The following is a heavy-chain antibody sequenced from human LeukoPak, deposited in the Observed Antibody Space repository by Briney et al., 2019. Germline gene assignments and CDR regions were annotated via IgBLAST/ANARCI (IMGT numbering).Heavy chain of an antibody. CDR3: ARVLDVDTVAMGY. Sequence: GRSLRLSCAASGFTFSSYAMHWVRQAPGKGLEWVAVISYDGSNKYYADSVKGRFTISRDNSKNTLYLQMNSLRAEDTAVYYCARVLDVDTVAMGYWGQGTLVTVSS. V-gene: IGHV3-30-3*01. CDR1: GFTFSSYA. CDR2: ISYDGSNK. D-gene: IGHD5-12*01. J-gene: IGHJ4*02.